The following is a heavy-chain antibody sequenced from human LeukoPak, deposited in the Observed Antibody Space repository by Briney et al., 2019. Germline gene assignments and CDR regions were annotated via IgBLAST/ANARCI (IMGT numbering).Heavy chain of an antibody. J-gene: IGHJ3*02. Sequence: KSSGTLSLTCAVYGGSFSGYYWSWIRQPPGKGLEWIGEINHSGSPNYNPSLKSRVTISIDTSKNQFSLKLSPVTAADTAVYYCARDLSDYYGSGSYRPIDAFDIWGQGTMVTVSS. CDR1: GGSFSGYY. CDR3: ARDLSDYYGSGSYRPIDAFDI. CDR2: INHSGSP. V-gene: IGHV4-34*01. D-gene: IGHD3-10*01.